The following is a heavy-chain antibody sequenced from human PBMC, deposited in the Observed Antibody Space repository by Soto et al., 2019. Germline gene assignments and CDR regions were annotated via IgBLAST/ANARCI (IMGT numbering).Heavy chain of an antibody. J-gene: IGHJ4*02. V-gene: IGHV5-51*01. D-gene: IGHD6-19*01. Sequence: GESLKISCKASGYSFTTYWIGWVRQMPGKGLEWMGIIYPGDSDTRYSPSLQGQVTISADKSISTAYLQWSSLQASDTAMYYCARPAPYSSAWSNFDYWGQGTLVTVSS. CDR3: ARPAPYSSAWSNFDY. CDR1: GYSFTTYW. CDR2: IYPGDSDT.